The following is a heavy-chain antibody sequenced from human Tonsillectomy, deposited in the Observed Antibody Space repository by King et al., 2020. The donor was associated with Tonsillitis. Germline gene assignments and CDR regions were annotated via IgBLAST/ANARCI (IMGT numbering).Heavy chain of an antibody. V-gene: IGHV3-7*01. Sequence: VQLVESGGGLVQPGGSLRLSCAASGFTFSSYGMSWFRQAPGKGLEWGANIKQDGSEKYYVDSVKGRFTISRDNAKNLLYLQMNSLRAEDTAVYYCARDTSGPDYWGQGTLVTVSS. CDR1: GFTFSSYG. D-gene: IGHD2-8*02. CDR3: ARDTSGPDY. CDR2: IKQDGSEK. J-gene: IGHJ4*02.